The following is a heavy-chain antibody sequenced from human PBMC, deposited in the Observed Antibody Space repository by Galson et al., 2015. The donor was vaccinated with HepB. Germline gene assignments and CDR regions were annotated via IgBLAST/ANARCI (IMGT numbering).Heavy chain of an antibody. CDR3: ARPAVAGRMYWAFDI. Sequence: SVKVSCKASGYTFTSYAMNWVRQAPGQGLEWMGWINTNTGNPTYAQGFTGRFVFSLDTSVSTAYLQISSLKAEDTAVYYCARPAVAGRMYWAFDIWGQGTMVTVSS. CDR1: GYTFTSYA. D-gene: IGHD6-19*01. J-gene: IGHJ3*02. V-gene: IGHV7-4-1*02. CDR2: INTNTGNP.